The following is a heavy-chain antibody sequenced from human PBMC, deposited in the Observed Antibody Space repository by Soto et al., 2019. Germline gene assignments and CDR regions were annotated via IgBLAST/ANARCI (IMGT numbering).Heavy chain of an antibody. Sequence: QVPLVQSGAEVKKPGASVKVSCKASGYTFTSYGISWVRQAPGQGLEWMGWISAYNGNTNYAQKLQGRVTMTTDTSTSTAYMELRSLRSDDTAVYYCARDGRVGYSYGSNYGMDVWGQGTTVTVSS. CDR3: ARDGRVGYSYGSNYGMDV. J-gene: IGHJ6*02. V-gene: IGHV1-18*01. CDR2: ISAYNGNT. D-gene: IGHD5-18*01. CDR1: GYTFTSYG.